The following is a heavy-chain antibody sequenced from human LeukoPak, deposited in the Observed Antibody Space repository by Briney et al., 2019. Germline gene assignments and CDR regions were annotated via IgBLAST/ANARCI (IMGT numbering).Heavy chain of an antibody. Sequence: GRSLRLSCAASGFTFDDYAMHWVRQAPGKGLEWVSGISWNSGSIGYADSVKGRFTISRDNAKNSLYLQMNSLRAEDTALYYCAKDIELGRIMITFGGVDYWGQGTRVTVSS. V-gene: IGHV3-9*01. D-gene: IGHD3-16*01. CDR1: GFTFDDYA. CDR2: ISWNSGSI. J-gene: IGHJ4*02. CDR3: AKDIELGRIMITFGGVDY.